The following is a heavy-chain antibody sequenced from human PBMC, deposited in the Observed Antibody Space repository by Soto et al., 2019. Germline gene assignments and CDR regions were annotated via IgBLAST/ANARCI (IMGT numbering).Heavy chain of an antibody. CDR2: IYPGDSDT. CDR1: EFSFTTYW. J-gene: IGHJ3*02. V-gene: IGHV5-51*01. Sequence: VESMKVSSKGSEFSFTTYWSAWVRQMPGKGLEWMGIIYPGDSDTRYSPSFQGQVTISADKSISTAYLQWSSLKASDTAMYYCARRGAVAPSHAFDIWGQGTLVTVS. CDR3: ARRGAVAPSHAFDI. D-gene: IGHD6-19*01.